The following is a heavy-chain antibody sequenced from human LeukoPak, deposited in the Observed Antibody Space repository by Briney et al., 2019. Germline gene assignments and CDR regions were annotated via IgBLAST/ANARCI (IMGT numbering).Heavy chain of an antibody. D-gene: IGHD2-2*01. CDR2: IFHNGIT. CDR1: GLSINSGYF. V-gene: IGHV4-38-2*01. J-gene: IGHJ4*02. CDR3: ARRISTRRGETCSSTSCYFDY. Sequence: SETLSLTCAVSGLSINSGYFWAWIRPSPGKGLEWIGIIFHNGITYYNPSLKSRITISVDTSKNQFSLRLSSVTAADTAVYYCARRISTRRGETCSSTSCYFDYWGQGTLVTVSS.